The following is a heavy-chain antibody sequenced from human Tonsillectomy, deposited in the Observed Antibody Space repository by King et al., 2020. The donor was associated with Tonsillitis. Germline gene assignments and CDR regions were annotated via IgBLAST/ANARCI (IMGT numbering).Heavy chain of an antibody. D-gene: IGHD2-15*01. CDR1: GFTFDDYA. V-gene: IGHV3-9*01. CDR2: ISWNSGSI. CDR3: AKAILGYCSGGSCYGWGAFDI. Sequence: VQLVESGGGLVQPGRFLRLSCAASGFTFDDYAMHWVRQAPGKGLEWVSGISWNSGSIGYADSVKGRFTISRDNAKNSLYLQMNSLRAEDTALYYCAKAILGYCSGGSCYGWGAFDIWGRGTMVTVSS. J-gene: IGHJ3*02.